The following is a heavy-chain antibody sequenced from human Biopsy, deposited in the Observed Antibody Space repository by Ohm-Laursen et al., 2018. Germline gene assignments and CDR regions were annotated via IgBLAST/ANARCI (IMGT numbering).Heavy chain of an antibody. CDR2: IFYDGSNT. J-gene: IGHJ6*02. Sequence: SLRLSCAASGFSFSSYGMHWVRQAPGKGLEWVAFIFYDGSNTYYADSVKGRFTISRDNSRDTLYLQMSSLRAEDTAVYYCAKDRYNYTPIGGFSMNVWGQGTTVTVSS. V-gene: IGHV3-30*18. CDR3: AKDRYNYTPIGGFSMNV. D-gene: IGHD5-18*01. CDR1: GFSFSSYG.